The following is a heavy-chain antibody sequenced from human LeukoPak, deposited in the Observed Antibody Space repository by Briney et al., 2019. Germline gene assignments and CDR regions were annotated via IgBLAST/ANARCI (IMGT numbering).Heavy chain of an antibody. V-gene: IGHV3-23*01. Sequence: GGSLRLSCAASGFTSSDYAMAWVRQAPGKGLEWVSIISTRGSGGATYYADSMKGRFTISRDSPKNTLYLQMNSLRAEDTAVYYCARAPGSLVSVAGRPYYFDFWGQGTLVTVSS. CDR2: ISTRGSGGAT. J-gene: IGHJ4*02. CDR3: ARAPGSLVSVAGRPYYFDF. CDR1: GFTSSDYA. D-gene: IGHD6-6*01.